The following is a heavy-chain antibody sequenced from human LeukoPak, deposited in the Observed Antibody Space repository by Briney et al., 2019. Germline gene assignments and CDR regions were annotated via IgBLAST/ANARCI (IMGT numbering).Heavy chain of an antibody. CDR1: GGSTSSSNYY. V-gene: IGHV4-39*07. CDR3: ASEEGNFPPSPFDY. Sequence: SETLSLTCTVSGGSTSSSNYYWGWIRQPPGKGLEWIGSVYYSGSTYYNPSLKSRVTISIDTSKNQFSLKLSSVTAADTAVYYCASEEGNFPPSPFDYWGQGTLVTVSS. CDR2: VYYSGST. D-gene: IGHD3-10*01. J-gene: IGHJ4*02.